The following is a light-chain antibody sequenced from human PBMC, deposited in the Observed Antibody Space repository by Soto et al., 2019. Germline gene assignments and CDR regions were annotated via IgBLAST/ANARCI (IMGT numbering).Light chain of an antibody. J-gene: IGKJ3*01. CDR2: GAS. V-gene: IGKV3-20*01. Sequence: EIVLTQSPGTLSLSPGERATLSCRASQSVSSSYLAWYQQKPGQAPRLLIYGASSRATGIPDRFSGSGSGTDFTLTISILEPEDFAVYYCQQYGSSRVFTFGPGTKVDIK. CDR3: QQYGSSRVFT. CDR1: QSVSSSY.